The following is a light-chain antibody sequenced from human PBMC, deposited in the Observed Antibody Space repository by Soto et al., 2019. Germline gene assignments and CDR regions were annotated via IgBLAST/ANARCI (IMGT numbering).Light chain of an antibody. CDR2: GAS. CDR3: QQYNTWPPYMYT. Sequence: EIVMTQSPATLSVSPGERATLSCRASQSLSSNLAWYQQKPGQAPRLLIYGASTRATGIPARFSGSGSGTEFTLTISSLQSEDFAVYYCQQYNTWPPYMYTFGQGNKLEIK. CDR1: QSLSSN. V-gene: IGKV3-15*01. J-gene: IGKJ2*01.